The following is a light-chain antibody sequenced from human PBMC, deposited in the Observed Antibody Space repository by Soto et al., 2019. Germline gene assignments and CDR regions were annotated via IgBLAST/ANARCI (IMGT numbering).Light chain of an antibody. CDR3: QQYNSWPLT. CDR1: QSVSSN. J-gene: IGKJ4*01. V-gene: IGKV3D-15*01. Sequence: EIVMTQSPATLSVSPGDTATLSCRASQSVSSNLAWYQQTPGQAPRLLIYGASSRATGTPARFSGSGSGTEFTLTVSSLQSEDLAVYYCQQYNSWPLTFGGGTKVEIK. CDR2: GAS.